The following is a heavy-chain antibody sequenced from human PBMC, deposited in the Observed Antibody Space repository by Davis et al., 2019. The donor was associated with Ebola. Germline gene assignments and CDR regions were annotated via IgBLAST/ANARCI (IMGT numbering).Heavy chain of an antibody. D-gene: IGHD4-17*01. J-gene: IGHJ6*02. Sequence: PGGSLRLSCTVSGGSISSYYWRWIRQPAGQGLEWIGRIYTSGSTNYNPSLKSRVTMSVDTSKNQFSLKLSSVTAADTAVYYCARLQGVTTNYYYYYGMDVWGQGTTVTVSS. CDR1: GGSISSYY. CDR2: IYTSGST. CDR3: ARLQGVTTNYYYYYGMDV. V-gene: IGHV4-4*07.